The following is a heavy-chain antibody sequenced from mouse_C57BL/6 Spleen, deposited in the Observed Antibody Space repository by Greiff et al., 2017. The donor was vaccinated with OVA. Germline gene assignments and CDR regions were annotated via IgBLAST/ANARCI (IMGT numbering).Heavy chain of an antibody. D-gene: IGHD1-1*01. V-gene: IGHV1-39*01. CDR3: ARSHYGSSNWYFDV. Sequence: EVKLLESGPELVKPGASVKISCKASGYSFTDYNMNWVKQSNGKSLEWIGVINPNYGTTSYNQKFKGKATLTVDQSSSTAYMQLNSLTSEDSAVYYCARSHYGSSNWYFDVWGTGTTVTVSS. J-gene: IGHJ1*03. CDR2: INPNYGTT. CDR1: GYSFTDYN.